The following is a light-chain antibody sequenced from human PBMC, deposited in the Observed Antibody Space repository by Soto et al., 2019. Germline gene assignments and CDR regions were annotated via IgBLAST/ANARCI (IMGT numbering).Light chain of an antibody. V-gene: IGLV3-21*04. CDR2: YDS. Sequence: VLPQPPSVSVAPGKTARITCGGNNIGSKSVHWYQQKPGQAPVLVIYYDSARPSGIPERFSGSNSGNTATLTISRVEAGDEADYYCQVWDSSSDHPVFGGGTKVTVL. CDR3: QVWDSSSDHPV. CDR1: NIGSKS. J-gene: IGLJ2*01.